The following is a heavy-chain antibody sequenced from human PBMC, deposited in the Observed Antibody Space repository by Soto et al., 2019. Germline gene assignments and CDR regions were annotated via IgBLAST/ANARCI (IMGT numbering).Heavy chain of an antibody. CDR1: GYSFTSYD. V-gene: IGHV1-8*01. D-gene: IGHD2-21*02. CDR2: VNPNSGDT. Sequence: QVQLVQSGAEVKKPGASVKVSCKASGYSFTSYDMNWVRQPPGQGLEWMGWVNPNSGDTDYAQKFQDRVTMTTDTCIRTAYMELSSLRSEDTAVYYCARVSFLAPVTGAEIFDFWGQGTMVTVSS. CDR3: ARVSFLAPVTGAEIFDF. J-gene: IGHJ3*01.